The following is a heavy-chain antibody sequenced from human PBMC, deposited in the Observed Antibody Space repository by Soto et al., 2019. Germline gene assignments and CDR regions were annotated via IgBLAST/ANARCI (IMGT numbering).Heavy chain of an antibody. CDR3: ARVEAVAGRRGAFDI. V-gene: IGHV1-2*02. Sequence: ASVKVSCKASGYTFTGYYMHWVRQAPGQGLEWIGWINPNSGGTNYAQKFQGRVTMTRDTSISTAYMELSRLRSDDTAVYYCARVEAVAGRRGAFDIWGQGTMVTVSS. CDR2: INPNSGGT. CDR1: GYTFTGYY. D-gene: IGHD6-19*01. J-gene: IGHJ3*02.